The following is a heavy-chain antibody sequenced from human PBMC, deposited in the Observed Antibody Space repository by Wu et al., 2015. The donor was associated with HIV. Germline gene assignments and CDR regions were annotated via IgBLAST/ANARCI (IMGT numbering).Heavy chain of an antibody. V-gene: IGHV1-46*01. CDR1: GYSFTSYY. J-gene: IGHJ4*02. Sequence: QVQLVQSGAEVKKPGASVKVSCKTFGYSFTSYYIHWVRQAPGQGLEWMGIINPSGANTNYAQKFQGRVTMTRDTSTSTVYMELSSLRSEDTALYYCARQYDSSGYYLDYWGQGTLVTVSS. D-gene: IGHD3-22*01. CDR3: ARQYDSSGYYLDY. CDR2: INPSGANT.